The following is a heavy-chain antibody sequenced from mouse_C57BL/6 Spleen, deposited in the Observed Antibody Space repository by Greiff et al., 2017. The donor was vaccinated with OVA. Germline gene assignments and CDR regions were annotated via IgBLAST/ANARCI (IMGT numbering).Heavy chain of an antibody. D-gene: IGHD2-12*01. Sequence: EVQGVESGAGLVKPGGSLKLSCAASGFTFSSYAMSWVRQTPEKRLEWVAYISSGGDYIYYADTVKGRYTISRDNARNTLYLQMSSLKSEDTAMYYCTRDVTGLYYVDYWGQGTTLTVSS. CDR3: TRDVTGLYYVDY. CDR1: GFTFSSYA. CDR2: ISSGGDYI. J-gene: IGHJ2*01. V-gene: IGHV5-9-1*02.